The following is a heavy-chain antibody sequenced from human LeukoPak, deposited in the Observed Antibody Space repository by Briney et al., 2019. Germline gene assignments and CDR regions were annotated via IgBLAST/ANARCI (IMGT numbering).Heavy chain of an antibody. J-gene: IGHJ4*02. CDR1: GFTFSSYA. CDR3: AKDRWVRYGSGSYLDY. Sequence: PGGSLRLSCAASGFTFSSYAMSWVRQAPGKGLEWVSAISGSGGSTYYADSVKGRFTISRDNSKNTLYLQMNSPRAEDTAVYYCAKDRWVRYGSGSYLDYWGQGTLVTVSS. CDR2: ISGSGGST. V-gene: IGHV3-23*01. D-gene: IGHD3-10*01.